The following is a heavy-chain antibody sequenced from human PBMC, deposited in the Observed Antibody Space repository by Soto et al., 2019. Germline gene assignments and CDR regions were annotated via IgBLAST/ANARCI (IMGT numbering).Heavy chain of an antibody. CDR3: ARQVGGWAPWYFDY. D-gene: IGHD6-19*01. CDR2: IYYSGST. Sequence: SETLSLTCTVSGGSISSYYWSWIRQPPGKGLEWIGYIYYSGSTNYNPSLKSRVTISVDASKNQFSLKLSSVTAADTAVYYCARQVGGWAPWYFDYWGQGTLVTVS. J-gene: IGHJ4*02. V-gene: IGHV4-59*08. CDR1: GGSISSYY.